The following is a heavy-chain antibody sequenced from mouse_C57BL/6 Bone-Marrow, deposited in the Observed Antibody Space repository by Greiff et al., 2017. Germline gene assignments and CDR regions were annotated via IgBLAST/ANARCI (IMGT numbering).Heavy chain of an antibody. CDR1: GYTFTSYG. Sequence: VQLQQSGAELARPGASVKLSCKASGYTFTSYGISWVKQRTGQGLEWIGEIYPRSGNTYYNEKFKGKATLTADKSSSTAYMELRSLTSEDSAVYFWAREGAPFAYWGQGTLVTVSA. J-gene: IGHJ3*01. CDR3: AREGAPFAY. V-gene: IGHV1-81*01. CDR2: IYPRSGNT.